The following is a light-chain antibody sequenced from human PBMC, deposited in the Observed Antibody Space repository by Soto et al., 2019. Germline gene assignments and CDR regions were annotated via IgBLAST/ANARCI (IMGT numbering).Light chain of an antibody. CDR3: QHYSSSRT. J-gene: IGKJ1*01. CDR1: LTVASGY. CDR2: GAS. Sequence: IVLTQSPGILHLSPGERATLSCRATLTVASGYFARYQQKPGQAPRLLLYGASTRATGIPDRFSGSGSGTDFTLTISRLEPEDFAVYYCQHYSSSRTFGQGTNGEIK. V-gene: IGKV3-20*01.